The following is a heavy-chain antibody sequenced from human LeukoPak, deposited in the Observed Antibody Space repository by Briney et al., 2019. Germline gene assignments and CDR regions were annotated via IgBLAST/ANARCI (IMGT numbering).Heavy chain of an antibody. CDR2: IIGGDGTT. CDR1: GFTFSTYG. D-gene: IGHD5-24*01. J-gene: IGHJ4*02. V-gene: IGHV3-23*01. CDR3: AKSGYNRFDY. Sequence: GGSLRLSCAASGFTFSTYGMHWVRQAPGKGLEWVSNIIGGDGTTYYADSVKGRFTISRYNSKNTLYLQMNSLRADDTAVYYCAKSGYNRFDYWGQGTLVTVSS.